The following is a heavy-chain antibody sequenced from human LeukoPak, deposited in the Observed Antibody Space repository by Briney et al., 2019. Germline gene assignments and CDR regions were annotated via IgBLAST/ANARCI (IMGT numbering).Heavy chain of an antibody. Sequence: SETLSLTCAVYGGSFSGYYWSWIRQPPGKELEWIGEINHSGSTNYNPSLKSRVTISVDTSKNQFSLKLSSVTAADTAVYYCARGLAPWGQGTLVTVSS. CDR3: ARGLAP. J-gene: IGHJ5*02. CDR1: GGSFSGYY. CDR2: INHSGST. V-gene: IGHV4-34*01.